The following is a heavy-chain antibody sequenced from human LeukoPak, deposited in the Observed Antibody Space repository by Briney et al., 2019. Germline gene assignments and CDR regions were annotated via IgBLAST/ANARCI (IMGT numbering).Heavy chain of an antibody. J-gene: IGHJ4*02. D-gene: IGHD1-7*01. CDR2: ISAYNGNT. CDR3: ARDFYNWNYLTKPGY. CDR1: GYTFTSYG. V-gene: IGHV1-18*01. Sequence: ASVKVSCKASGYTFTSYGISWVRQAPGQGLEWMGWISAYNGNTNYAQKLQGRVTMTTDTSTSTAYMELRSLRSDDTAIYYCARDFYNWNYLTKPGYWGQGTLVTVSS.